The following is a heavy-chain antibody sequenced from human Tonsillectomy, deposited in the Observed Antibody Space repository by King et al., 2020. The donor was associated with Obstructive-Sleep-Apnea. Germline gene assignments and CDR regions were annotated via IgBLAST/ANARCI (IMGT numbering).Heavy chain of an antibody. D-gene: IGHD3-22*01. Sequence: VQLQESGPGLVKPSQTLSLTCTVSGGYITSGDYYWSWIRQPPGKGLEWIGYVYYSGRTYSNPSLKSRVTISVDTSNTQFSLKLRSVTAADTAVYYCARGNYYDSSGYYHRGEWFDPWGQGTLVTVSS. CDR3: ARGNYYDSSGYYHRGEWFDP. V-gene: IGHV4-30-4*01. CDR1: GGYITSGDYY. CDR2: VYYSGRT. J-gene: IGHJ5*02.